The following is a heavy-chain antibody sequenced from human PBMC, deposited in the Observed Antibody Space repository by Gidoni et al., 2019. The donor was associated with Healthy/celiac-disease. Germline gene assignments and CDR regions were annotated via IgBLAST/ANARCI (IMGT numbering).Heavy chain of an antibody. CDR2: ISGSGGST. CDR1: GFTFSSYA. D-gene: IGHD3-22*01. J-gene: IGHJ4*02. CDR3: AKSRSYYYDSSVFDY. V-gene: IGHV3-23*01. Sequence: EVQLLESGGGLVQPGGSLSLSCAASGFTFSSYAMSWVRQAPGKGLEWVSAISGSGGSTYYADSVKGRFTISRDNSKNTLYLQMNSLRAEDTAVYYCAKSRSYYYDSSVFDYWGQGTLVTVSS.